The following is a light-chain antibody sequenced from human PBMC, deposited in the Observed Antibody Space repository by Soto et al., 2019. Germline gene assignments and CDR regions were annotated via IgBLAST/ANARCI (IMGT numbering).Light chain of an antibody. CDR1: QSISSY. V-gene: IGKV1-39*01. CDR3: QQSYSTPRT. Sequence: DIQMTQSPSSLSASVGDRVTITCRASQSISSYLNWYQQKPGKAPKLLIYAASSFQSGVPSRFSGSGSGTDFTLTISSLLPEDFATYYGQQSYSTPRTFGGGTKVEI. CDR2: AAS. J-gene: IGKJ4*01.